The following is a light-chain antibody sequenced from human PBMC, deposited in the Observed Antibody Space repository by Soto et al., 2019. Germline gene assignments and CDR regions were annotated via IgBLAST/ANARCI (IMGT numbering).Light chain of an antibody. V-gene: IGKV2D-30*01. Sequence: DVVMTQSPLSLPVTLGQPTSISCRSSQSLVYSDGNTYLNWFQQRPGQSPRRLIYKVSKCDSGVPYRFSGSRSGTKFTHKISKVEAEDVGVYYCMKGTHWPTAFVQGTKVEIK. CDR2: KVS. CDR1: QSLVYSDGNTY. J-gene: IGKJ1*01. CDR3: MKGTHWPTA.